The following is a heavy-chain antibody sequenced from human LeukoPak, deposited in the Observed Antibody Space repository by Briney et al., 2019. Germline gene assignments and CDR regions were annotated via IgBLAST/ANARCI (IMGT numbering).Heavy chain of an antibody. D-gene: IGHD6-13*01. V-gene: IGHV4-59*01. Sequence: PSETLSLTCTVSGGSISSYYWSWIRQPPGKGLEWIGYIYYSGSTNYNPSLKSRVTISVDTSKNQFSLKLSSVTAADTAVYYCASLRYIAASPTLDYWGQGTLVTVSS. J-gene: IGHJ4*02. CDR3: ASLRYIAASPTLDY. CDR2: IYYSGST. CDR1: GGSISSYY.